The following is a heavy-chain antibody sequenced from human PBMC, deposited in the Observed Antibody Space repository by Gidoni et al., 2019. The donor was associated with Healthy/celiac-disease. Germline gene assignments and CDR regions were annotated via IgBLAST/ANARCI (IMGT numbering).Heavy chain of an antibody. V-gene: IGHV4-59*01. CDR3: ARDIVGATTNYYYYYGMDV. Sequence: QVQLQESGPGLVQPSATLSLTCTVSGGSISSYYWSWIRPPPGKGLEWIGYIYSSGSTNYNPSLKSRVTISVDTSKNQFSLKLSSVTAADTAVYYCARDIVGATTNYYYYYGMDVWGQGTTVTVSS. CDR2: IYSSGST. D-gene: IGHD1-26*01. J-gene: IGHJ6*02. CDR1: GGSISSYY.